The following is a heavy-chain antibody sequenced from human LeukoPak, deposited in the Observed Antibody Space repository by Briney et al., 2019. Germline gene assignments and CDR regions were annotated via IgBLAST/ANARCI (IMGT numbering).Heavy chain of an antibody. Sequence: GGSLRLSCAASGFTFSDYWMSWVRQAPGKGLEWVANIKQDGSEKDYVDSVKGRFTISRDNAKNSLYLQMNSLRAEDTAVYYCARDRGYCSYTTCYFDCRGQGTLVAVSS. D-gene: IGHD2-2*01. V-gene: IGHV3-7*01. CDR3: ARDRGYCSYTTCYFDC. J-gene: IGHJ4*02. CDR1: GFTFSDYW. CDR2: IKQDGSEK.